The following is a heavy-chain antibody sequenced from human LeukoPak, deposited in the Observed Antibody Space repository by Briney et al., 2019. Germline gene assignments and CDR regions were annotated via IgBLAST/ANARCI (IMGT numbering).Heavy chain of an antibody. CDR1: GYTFTSYY. CDR2: INPSGGNT. J-gene: IGHJ4*02. D-gene: IGHD1-14*01. V-gene: IGHV1-46*01. Sequence: ASVKVSCKASGYTFTSYYMHWVRQAPGQGLEWMGIINPSGGNTSYAQKFQGRVTMTRDTSTSTVYMELSSLRSEDTAVYYCARAGLRYYFDYWGQGTLVTVSS. CDR3: ARAGLRYYFDY.